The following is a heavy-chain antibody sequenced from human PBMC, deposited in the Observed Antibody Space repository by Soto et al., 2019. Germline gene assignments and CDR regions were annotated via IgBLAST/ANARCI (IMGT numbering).Heavy chain of an antibody. J-gene: IGHJ6*03. CDR3: ARDSEYELLTDGNYYYYRDV. V-gene: IGHV4-59*01. CDR2: IYYSGST. D-gene: IGHD2-15*01. CDR1: GGSISSYY. Sequence: QVQLQESGPGLVKPSETLSLTCTVSGGSISSYYWSWIRQPPGKGLEWIGNIYYSGSTNYNPSLRSRVTISVDTSKNQCSLKLSSGTAADTAVYYCARDSEYELLTDGNYYYYRDVWGKGTTVTVSS.